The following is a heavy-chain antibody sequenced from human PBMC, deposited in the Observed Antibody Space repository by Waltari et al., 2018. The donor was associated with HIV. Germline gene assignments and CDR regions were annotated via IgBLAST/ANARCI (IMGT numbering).Heavy chain of an antibody. D-gene: IGHD6-19*01. J-gene: IGHJ5*02. CDR1: GFSLSTSGVG. CDR3: AHRRLARAVAGTLYNWFDP. V-gene: IGHV2-5*01. Sequence: QITLKESGPTLVKPTQTLTLTCTFSGFSLSTSGVGVGWIRQPPGKAPEWLALIYWNDDKRYNPALKSRLTITKDTSKNQVVLTMTNMDPVDTATYYCAHRRLARAVAGTLYNWFDPWGQGILVTVSS. CDR2: IYWNDDK.